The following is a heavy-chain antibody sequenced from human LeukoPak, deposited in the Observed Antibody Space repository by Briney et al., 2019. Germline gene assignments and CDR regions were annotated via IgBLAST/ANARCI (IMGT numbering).Heavy chain of an antibody. Sequence: SETLSLTCTVSGGSISSSSYYWGWIRQPPGKGLEWIGSIYYSGSTYYNPSLKSRVTISVDTSKNQFSLKLSSVTAADTAVYYCARDYYDSSGYDYWGQRTLVTVSS. V-gene: IGHV4-39*07. J-gene: IGHJ4*02. CDR3: ARDYYDSSGYDY. CDR1: GGSISSSSYY. CDR2: IYYSGST. D-gene: IGHD3-22*01.